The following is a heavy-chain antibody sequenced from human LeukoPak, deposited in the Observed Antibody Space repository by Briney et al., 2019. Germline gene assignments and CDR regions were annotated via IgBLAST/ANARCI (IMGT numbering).Heavy chain of an antibody. Sequence: SGGSLRLSCAASGFTFSSYGMHWVRQAPGKGLEWVAVISYDGSNKYYADSVKGRFTISRDNSKNTLYLQMNSLRAEDTAVYYCAKDLRGGVIVFAFDIWGQGTMVTVSS. CDR1: GFTFSSYG. CDR2: ISYDGSNK. J-gene: IGHJ3*02. V-gene: IGHV3-30*18. D-gene: IGHD3-16*02. CDR3: AKDLRGGVIVFAFDI.